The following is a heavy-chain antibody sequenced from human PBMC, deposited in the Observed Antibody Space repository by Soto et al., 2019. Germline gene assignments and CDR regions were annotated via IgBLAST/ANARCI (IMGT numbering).Heavy chain of an antibody. D-gene: IGHD2-2*01. Sequence: EVELLESGGGLVQPGGSLKLSCAASGFTFTSYIMNWVRQAPGKGLEWVAAVTGSGDNTYYADSVKGRFTISRDISKNLVHLQMISLIAEDTAIYYCTKGRYQQDYWGQGTLVTVS. V-gene: IGHV3-23*01. J-gene: IGHJ4*02. CDR1: GFTFTSYI. CDR2: VTGSGDNT. CDR3: TKGRYQQDY.